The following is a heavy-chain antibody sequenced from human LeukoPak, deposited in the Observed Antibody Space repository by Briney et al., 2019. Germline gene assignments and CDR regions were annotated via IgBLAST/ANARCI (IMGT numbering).Heavy chain of an antibody. CDR2: IYSGGST. D-gene: IGHD3-10*01. J-gene: IGHJ4*02. CDR1: GFTFSDYY. V-gene: IGHV3-53*01. Sequence: PGGSLRLSCAASGFTFSDYYMSWIRQAPGKGLEWVSVIYSGGSTYYADSVKGRFTISRDNSKNTLYLQMNSLRAEDTAVYYCARDTGRSGYYDYWGQGTLVTVSS. CDR3: ARDTGRSGYYDY.